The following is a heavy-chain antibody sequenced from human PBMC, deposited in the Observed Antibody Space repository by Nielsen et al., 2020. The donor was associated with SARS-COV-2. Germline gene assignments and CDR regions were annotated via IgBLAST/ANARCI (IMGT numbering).Heavy chain of an antibody. CDR3: ARVRGRGADYIVDY. D-gene: IGHD4-11*01. J-gene: IGHJ4*02. Sequence: SETLSLTCSVSGGAISSYHWPWIRQPPGKGLEWNGYMYYSGGTKYNPSLESRVTISVDTSKNQISLNLRTVTAADTAVYYCARVRGRGADYIVDYWGQGTLVTVSS. V-gene: IGHV4-59*01. CDR2: MYYSGGT. CDR1: GGAISSYH.